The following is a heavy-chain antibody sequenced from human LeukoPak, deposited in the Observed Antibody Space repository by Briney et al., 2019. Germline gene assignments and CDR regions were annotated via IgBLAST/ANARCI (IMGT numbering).Heavy chain of an antibody. J-gene: IGHJ6*02. Sequence: PSETLSLTCTVSSGSISSGGYYWIWIRQHPGKGLEWIGYTYYSGSTYYNPSLKSRVTISVDTSKNQLSLNLSSVTAADTAVYYCARDLSDDGSPYTHYGMAVWGQGTTVTVSS. CDR1: SGSISSGGYY. CDR2: TYYSGST. CDR3: ARDLSDDGSPYTHYGMAV. D-gene: IGHD3-16*01. V-gene: IGHV4-31*03.